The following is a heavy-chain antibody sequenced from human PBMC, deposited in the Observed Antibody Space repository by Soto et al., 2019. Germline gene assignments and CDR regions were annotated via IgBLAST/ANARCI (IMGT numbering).Heavy chain of an antibody. J-gene: IGHJ6*02. CDR2: IYYSGST. CDR3: ARDGRTYYDFWSGYYRANGGYGMDV. Sequence: SETLSLTCTVSGGSISSGGYYWSWIRQDPGKGLEWIGYIYYSGSTYYNPSLKSRVTISVDTSKNQFSLKLSSVTAADTAVYYCARDGRTYYDFWSGYYRANGGYGMDVWGQGTTVTVSS. V-gene: IGHV4-31*03. CDR1: GGSISSGGYY. D-gene: IGHD3-3*01.